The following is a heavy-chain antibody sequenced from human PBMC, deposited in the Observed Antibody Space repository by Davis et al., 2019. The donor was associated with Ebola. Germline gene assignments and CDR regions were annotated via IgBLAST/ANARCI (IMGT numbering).Heavy chain of an antibody. Sequence: GGSLRLSCAASGFTFSSYAMSWVRQAPGKGLEWVSAISGSGGSTYYADSVKGRFTISRDNSKNTLSLQMNSLRAEDTAVYYCATWSGYSSGRVDYWGQGTLVTVSS. V-gene: IGHV3-23*01. CDR1: GFTFSSYA. CDR3: ATWSGYSSGRVDY. J-gene: IGHJ4*02. CDR2: ISGSGGST. D-gene: IGHD6-19*01.